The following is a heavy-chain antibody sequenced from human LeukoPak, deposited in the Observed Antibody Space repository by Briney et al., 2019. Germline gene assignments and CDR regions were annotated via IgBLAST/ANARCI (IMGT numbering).Heavy chain of an antibody. Sequence: ASVKVSCKASGYTFTSYGISWVRQAPGQGLEWMGLISAYNGNTNYAQKLQGRVTMTTDTSTSTAYMELRSLRSDDTAVYYCARAPARDEFGVVTPWGQGTLVTVSS. J-gene: IGHJ5*02. CDR1: GYTFTSYG. CDR2: ISAYNGNT. CDR3: ARAPARDEFGVVTP. D-gene: IGHD3-3*01. V-gene: IGHV1-18*01.